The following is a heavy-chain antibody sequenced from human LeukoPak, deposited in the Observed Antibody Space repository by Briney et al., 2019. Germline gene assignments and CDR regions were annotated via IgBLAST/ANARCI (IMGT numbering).Heavy chain of an antibody. CDR2: IYYSGST. Sequence: SQTLSLTCTVSGGSISSGGYYWSWIRQHPGKGLEWIGYIYYSGSTYYNPSLKSRVTISVDTSKNQFSLKLSSVTAADTAVYYCARGPSGFTMVRGDSLYYFDYWGQGTLVTVSS. CDR3: ARGPSGFTMVRGDSLYYFDY. V-gene: IGHV4-31*03. CDR1: GGSISSGGYY. J-gene: IGHJ4*02. D-gene: IGHD3-10*01.